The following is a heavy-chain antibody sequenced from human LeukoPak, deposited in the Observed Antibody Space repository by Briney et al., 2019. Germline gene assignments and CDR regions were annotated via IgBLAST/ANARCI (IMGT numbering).Heavy chain of an antibody. D-gene: IGHD3-22*01. CDR2: ISAYNGNT. CDR1: GYTFTSYG. J-gene: IGHJ3*02. V-gene: IGHV1-18*01. Sequence: ASVKVSCKASGYTFTSYGISWVRQAPGQGLEWMGWISAYNGNTNYAQKLQGRVTMTTDTSTSTAYMELRSLRSDDTAVYYCARDQYYDSSGYYSGSAFGIWGQGTMVTVSS. CDR3: ARDQYYDSSGYYSGSAFGI.